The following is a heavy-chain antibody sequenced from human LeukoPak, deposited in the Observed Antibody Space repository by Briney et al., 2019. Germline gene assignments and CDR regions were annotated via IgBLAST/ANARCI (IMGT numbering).Heavy chain of an antibody. D-gene: IGHD3-10*01. V-gene: IGHV3-7*05. Sequence: KPGGSLRLSCAASGFTFSRYWMSWVRQAPGKGLERVANTNQDESEKYFVDSVKGRFTISRDNSKNTLYLQMNSLRAEDTAVYHCAKDKRVVVESRGAFDIWGQGTMVTVSS. CDR2: TNQDESEK. CDR3: AKDKRVVVESRGAFDI. J-gene: IGHJ3*02. CDR1: GFTFSRYW.